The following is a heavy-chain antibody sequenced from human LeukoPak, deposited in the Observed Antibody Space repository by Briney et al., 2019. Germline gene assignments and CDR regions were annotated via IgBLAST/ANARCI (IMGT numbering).Heavy chain of an antibody. D-gene: IGHD5-18*01. CDR3: ARDTVDTANAV. Sequence: GGSLRLSCAASGFTFRSYGMHWVRQAPGKGLEWVAIIWYDGSNKYYADSVKGRITISRDNSKNTLYLQMNSLRAEDTAVYYCARDTVDTANAVWGQGTTVTVSS. CDR1: GFTFRSYG. CDR2: IWYDGSNK. J-gene: IGHJ6*02. V-gene: IGHV3-33*01.